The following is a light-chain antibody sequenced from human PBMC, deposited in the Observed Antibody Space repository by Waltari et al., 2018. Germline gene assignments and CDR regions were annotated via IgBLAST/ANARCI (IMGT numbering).Light chain of an antibody. Sequence: DVQMTQSPSSLSASVADRVTNTCRSSQSISFWVAWYQLKPGKVPKLLISKASILESGVPSRFSGSGSGTEFTLTISSLQPDDFATYYCQQYNTFSSATFGQGTKLEI. CDR2: KAS. CDR1: QSISFW. CDR3: QQYNTFSSAT. J-gene: IGKJ2*01. V-gene: IGKV1-5*03.